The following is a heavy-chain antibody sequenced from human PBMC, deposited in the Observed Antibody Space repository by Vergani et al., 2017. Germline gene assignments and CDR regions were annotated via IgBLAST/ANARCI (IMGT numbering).Heavy chain of an antibody. V-gene: IGHV3-11*05. CDR2: ISSSSSYT. CDR1: GFTFSDYY. J-gene: IGHJ4*02. Sequence: QVQLVESGGGLVKPGGSLRLSCAASGFTFSDYYMSWIRQAPGKGLEWVSYISSSSSYTNYADSVKGRFTISRDNAKNSLSLQMNRLRAEDTAVYYCARDLGRVSGWVGNGPKGLYYFDYWGQGTLVTVSS. CDR3: ARDLGRVSGWVGNGPKGLYYFDY. D-gene: IGHD6-19*01.